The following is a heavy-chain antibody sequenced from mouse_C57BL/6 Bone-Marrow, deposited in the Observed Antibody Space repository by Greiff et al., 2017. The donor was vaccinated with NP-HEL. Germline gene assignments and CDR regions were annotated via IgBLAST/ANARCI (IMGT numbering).Heavy chain of an antibody. Sequence: QVQLQQSGAELVKPGASVKLSCKASGYTFTEYTIHWVKQRSGQGLEWIGWFYPGSGSIKYNENFKDKATLTVDKSSSTVYMERSSLTSEDSAVYFCSRHEIGGYYGWFAYWGQGTLVTVSA. CDR3: SRHEIGGYYGWFAY. D-gene: IGHD2-3*01. CDR1: GYTFTEYT. CDR2: FYPGSGSI. V-gene: IGHV1-62-2*01. J-gene: IGHJ3*01.